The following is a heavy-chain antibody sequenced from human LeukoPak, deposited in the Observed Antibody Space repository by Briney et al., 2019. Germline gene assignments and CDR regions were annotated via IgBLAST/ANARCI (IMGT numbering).Heavy chain of an antibody. CDR2: ISYDGSNK. V-gene: IGHV3-30*04. CDR3: ARVNSSDYYYYYYMDV. J-gene: IGHJ6*03. D-gene: IGHD6-19*01. CDR1: GFTFSSYA. Sequence: GGSLRLSCAASGFTFSSYAMHWVRQAPGKGLEWVAVISYDGSNKYYADSVKGRFTISRDNAKNSLYLQMNSLRAEDTAVYYCARVNSSDYYYYYYMDVWGKGTTVTVSS.